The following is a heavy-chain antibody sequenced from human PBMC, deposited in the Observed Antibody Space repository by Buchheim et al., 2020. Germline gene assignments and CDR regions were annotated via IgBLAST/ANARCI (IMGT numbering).Heavy chain of an antibody. V-gene: IGHV1-2*04. Sequence: QVQLVQSGAEVKKPGASVKVSCKASGYTFTGYYMHWVRQAPGQGLEWMGWINPNSGGTNYAQKFQGWVTMTRDTSISTAYMELSRLRSDDTAVYYCARVPLGYCSGGSCPIYGMDVWSQGTT. CDR3: ARVPLGYCSGGSCPIYGMDV. J-gene: IGHJ6*02. CDR2: INPNSGGT. D-gene: IGHD2-15*01. CDR1: GYTFTGYY.